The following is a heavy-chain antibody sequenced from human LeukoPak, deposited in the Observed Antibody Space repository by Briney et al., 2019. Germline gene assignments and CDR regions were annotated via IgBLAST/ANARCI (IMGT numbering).Heavy chain of an antibody. CDR2: ISGSGGST. CDR3: AKSDTYYYGSGSYPAHY. J-gene: IGHJ4*02. Sequence: GGFLRLSCAASGFTVSSNYMSWVRQAPGKGLEWVSAISGSGGSTYYADSVKGRFTISRDNSKNTLYLQMNSLRAEDTAVYYCAKSDTYYYGSGSYPAHYWGQGTLVTVSS. CDR1: GFTVSSNY. D-gene: IGHD3-10*01. V-gene: IGHV3-23*01.